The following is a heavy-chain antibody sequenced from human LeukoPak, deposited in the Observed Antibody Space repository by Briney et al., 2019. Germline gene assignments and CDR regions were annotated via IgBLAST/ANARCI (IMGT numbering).Heavy chain of an antibody. CDR2: IYHSGST. D-gene: IGHD5-18*01. CDR1: GGSISSSNW. V-gene: IGHV4-4*02. J-gene: IGHJ4*02. Sequence: KPSGTLSLTCADSGGSISSSNWWSWVRQPPGKGLEGIGEIYHSGSTNYNPSLKGRVTISVDKSKNQFSLKLSSVTAADTAVYYCASQGYSYGFDYWGQGTLVTVSS. CDR3: ASQGYSYGFDY.